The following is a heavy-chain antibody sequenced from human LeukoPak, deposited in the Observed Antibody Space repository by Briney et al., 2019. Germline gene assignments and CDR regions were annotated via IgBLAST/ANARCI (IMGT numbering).Heavy chain of an antibody. CDR3: ARMGSSDVGFNYYYYMDV. D-gene: IGHD2-2*01. J-gene: IGHJ6*03. Sequence: SETLSLTCAVSGGSISSGGYSWSWIRQPPGKGLECIGYIYHTGSTCYNPSLKSRVTISVDRSKNQFSLKLSSVTAADTAVYYCARMGSSDVGFNYYYYMDVWGKGTTVTVSS. V-gene: IGHV4-30-2*01. CDR1: GGSISSGGYS. CDR2: IYHTGST.